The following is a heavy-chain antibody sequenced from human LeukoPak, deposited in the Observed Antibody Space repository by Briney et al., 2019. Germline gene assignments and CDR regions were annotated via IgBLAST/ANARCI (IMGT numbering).Heavy chain of an antibody. V-gene: IGHV3-30*03. CDR1: GFTFSSYG. J-gene: IGHJ3*02. Sequence: QAGGSLRLSCAASGFTFSSYGMHWVRQAPGKGLEWVAVISYDGSNKYYADSVKGRFTISRDNSKNTLYLQMNSLRAEDTAVYYCARDRAVAGTDAFDIWGQGTMVTVSS. CDR3: ARDRAVAGTDAFDI. D-gene: IGHD6-19*01. CDR2: ISYDGSNK.